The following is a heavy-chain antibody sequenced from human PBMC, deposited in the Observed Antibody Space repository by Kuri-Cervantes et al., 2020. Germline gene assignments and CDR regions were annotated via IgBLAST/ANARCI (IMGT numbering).Heavy chain of an antibody. D-gene: IGHD1-1*01. J-gene: IGHJ4*02. CDR2: IWYDGSNK. V-gene: IGHV3-33*08. CDR1: GFTFSDYA. CDR3: ARSSRYGYYFDY. Sequence: GESLKISCAASGFTFSDYAMHWVRQAPGKGLEWVAVIWYDGSNKYYADSVKGRFTISRDNSKNTLYLQMNSLRAEDTAVYYCARSSRYGYYFDYWGQGTLVTVSS.